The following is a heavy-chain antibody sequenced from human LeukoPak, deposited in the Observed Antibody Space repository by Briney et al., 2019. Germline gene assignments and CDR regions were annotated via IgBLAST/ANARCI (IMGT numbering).Heavy chain of an antibody. CDR2: ISSSSSYI. V-gene: IGHV3-21*01. CDR3: ARDPGDGGSGSPFDY. Sequence: GGSLRLSCAASGFTFSSYSMNWVRQAPGKGLEWVSSISSSSSYIYYADSVKGRFTISRDNAKNSLYLQMNSLRAEDTAVYYCARDPGDGGSGSPFDYWGQGTLVTVSS. CDR1: GFTFSSYS. D-gene: IGHD3-10*01. J-gene: IGHJ4*02.